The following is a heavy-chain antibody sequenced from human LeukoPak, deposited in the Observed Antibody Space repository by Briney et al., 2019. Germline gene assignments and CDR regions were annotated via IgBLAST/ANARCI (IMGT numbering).Heavy chain of an antibody. CDR3: ARASPPFGGVVAPSYYFDS. Sequence: GGSLRLSCVASGCKFDDYGMHWVRQAPGKGLEWVSGISWNSGNIGYADSEKGRFTISRDDAKNSLYMQMNSLREEDTALYFCARASPPFGGVVAPSYYFDSWGLGTLVTVYS. V-gene: IGHV3-9*01. CDR1: GCKFDDYG. CDR2: ISWNSGNI. J-gene: IGHJ4*02. D-gene: IGHD3-16*02.